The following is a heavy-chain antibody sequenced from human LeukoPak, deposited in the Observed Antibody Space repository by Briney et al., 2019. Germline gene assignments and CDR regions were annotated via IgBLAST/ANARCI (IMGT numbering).Heavy chain of an antibody. D-gene: IGHD6-13*01. J-gene: IGHJ4*02. CDR3: AKGGSSSPRSTFDY. CDR2: ISYDGSNK. Sequence: GGSLRLSCAASGFTFSSYAMHWVRPAPGKGLEWVAVISYDGSNKYYADSVKGRFTISRDNAKNTVYLQMNSLRAEDTAVYYCAKGGSSSPRSTFDYWGQGTLLTVSS. CDR1: GFTFSSYA. V-gene: IGHV3-30*04.